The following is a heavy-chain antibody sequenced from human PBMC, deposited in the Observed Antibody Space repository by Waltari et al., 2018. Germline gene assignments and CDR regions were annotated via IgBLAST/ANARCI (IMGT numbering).Heavy chain of an antibody. CDR1: GFTFSNYA. CDR3: ARDPTVGHPDYFDY. D-gene: IGHD4-4*01. Sequence: QVQLVESGGGVVQPGRSLRLSCAASGFTFSNYAMHWVRQAPGKGLEGVAVISHDATFAYYADSVKGRLTSSRDNPENTLYLQMNSLRGEDTAVYYCARDPTVGHPDYFDYWGQGTLVTVSS. J-gene: IGHJ4*02. V-gene: IGHV3-30*04. CDR2: ISHDATFA.